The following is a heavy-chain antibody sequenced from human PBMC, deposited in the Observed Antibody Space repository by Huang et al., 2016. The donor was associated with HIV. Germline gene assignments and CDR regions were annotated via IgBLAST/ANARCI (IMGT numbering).Heavy chain of an antibody. V-gene: IGHV3-30*18. J-gene: IGHJ4*02. CDR2: ISYDAKTK. CDR3: AKGGSAAAVLDF. Sequence: QVQLVASGGGVVQPGRSLRISCAASGFTFSSYGRHWVRQGPGKGLGGVAVISYDAKTKYYADSVKGRFSISRDNSKTTVYLQLNSLRLEDTAVYYCAKGGSAAAVLDFWGQGTLVTVSS. CDR1: GFTFSSYG. D-gene: IGHD6-13*01.